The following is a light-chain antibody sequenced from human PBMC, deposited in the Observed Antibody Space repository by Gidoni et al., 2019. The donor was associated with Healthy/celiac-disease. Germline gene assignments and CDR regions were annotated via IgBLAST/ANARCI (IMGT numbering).Light chain of an antibody. CDR1: QGISNY. Sequence: IQITQSPSSLSASVRNRVTLTCRASQGISNYLDWYQQKPGKVPKLLIYAASTLQSGVPSRLSGSGSGTDFPLTISSLQPEDVATYYCQKYNSPPWTFGQGTKVEIK. J-gene: IGKJ1*01. CDR2: AAS. CDR3: QKYNSPPWT. V-gene: IGKV1-27*01.